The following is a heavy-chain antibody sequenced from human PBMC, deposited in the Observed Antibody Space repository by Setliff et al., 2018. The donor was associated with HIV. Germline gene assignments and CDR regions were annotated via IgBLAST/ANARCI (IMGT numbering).Heavy chain of an antibody. CDR2: ISGSGSAM. CDR1: GFTFSSYE. J-gene: IGHJ4*02. D-gene: IGHD5-18*01. V-gene: IGHV3-48*03. CDR3: TKGGYGGAYYVAGY. Sequence: GGSLRLSCAASGFTFSSYEMNWVRQAPGKGLEWVSYISGSGSAMYYADSVEGRFTISRDNAKNSLYLQMNGLRADDTAVYYCTKGGYGGAYYVAGYWGQGTLVTVSS.